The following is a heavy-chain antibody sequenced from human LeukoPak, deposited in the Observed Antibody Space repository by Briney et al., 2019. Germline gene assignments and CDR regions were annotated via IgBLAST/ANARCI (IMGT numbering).Heavy chain of an antibody. J-gene: IGHJ4*02. V-gene: IGHV3-21*01. CDR2: ISTSSSYI. CDR3: ARDITMIVVVTPSFDY. CDR1: GFTFSTYS. Sequence: PGGSLRLSCAASGFTFSTYSMNWVRQAPGKGLEWVSSISTSSSYIYYADSVKGRFTISRDNAKNSLYLQLNSLRAESTSVHYCARDITMIVVVTPSFDYWGQGILVTVSS. D-gene: IGHD3-22*01.